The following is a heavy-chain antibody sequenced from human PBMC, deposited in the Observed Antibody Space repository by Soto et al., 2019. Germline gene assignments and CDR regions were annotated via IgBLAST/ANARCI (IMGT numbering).Heavy chain of an antibody. J-gene: IGHJ4*02. V-gene: IGHV3-30-3*01. D-gene: IGHD3-10*01. CDR3: ARAISYFYASGSYFDY. Sequence: GGSLRLSCAASGFTFNSYAMHWVRQAAGEGLEWVALISYDGNNKYYADSVRGRFSISRDNSKNTAYLQMNRLRVEDTSVYYCARAISYFYASGSYFDYWGQGTRVTVSS. CDR1: GFTFNSYA. CDR2: ISYDGNNK.